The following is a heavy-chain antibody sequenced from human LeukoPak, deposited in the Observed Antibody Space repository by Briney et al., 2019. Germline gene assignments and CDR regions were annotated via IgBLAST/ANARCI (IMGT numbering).Heavy chain of an antibody. V-gene: IGHV6-1*01. CDR2: TYYRSKWYN. CDR1: GDSVSSSSDT. CDR3: ARDYYYGMDV. Sequence: SQTLSLTCAISGDSVSSSSDTWSWIRQSPSRGLECLGRTYYRSKWYNDYAVSVKSRITINPDTSKNQFSLQLNSVTPVDTAVYYCARDYYYGMDVWGQGTTVTVSS. J-gene: IGHJ6*02.